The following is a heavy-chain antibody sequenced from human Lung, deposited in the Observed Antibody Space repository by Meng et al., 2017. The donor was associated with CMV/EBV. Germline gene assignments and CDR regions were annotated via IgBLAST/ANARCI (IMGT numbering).Heavy chain of an antibody. CDR3: ARDAEQLVRGGGMDV. V-gene: IGHV3-21*01. J-gene: IGHJ6*02. Sequence: SXAASGLTFSSYSMNWVRQAPGKGLEWVSSISSSSSYIYYADSVKGRFTISRDNAKNSLYLQMNSLRAEDTAVYYCARDAEQLVRGGGMDVWGQGTTVXVSS. D-gene: IGHD6-6*01. CDR2: ISSSSSYI. CDR1: GLTFSSYS.